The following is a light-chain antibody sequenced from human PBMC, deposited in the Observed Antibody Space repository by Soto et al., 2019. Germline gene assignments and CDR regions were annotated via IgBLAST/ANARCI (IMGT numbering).Light chain of an antibody. J-gene: IGLJ1*01. V-gene: IGLV1-47*01. CDR3: ASYRSANTLVV. CDR2: MND. CDR1: TSNILRNY. Sequence: QSVLTQPPSASGNPGQRLTISCSGSTSNILRNYVYWYRQFPGTAPRLLISMNDQRPSGVPDRFSGSKSGMTASLTISGLQPEDEADYFCASYRSANTLVVFGTGTKVTVL.